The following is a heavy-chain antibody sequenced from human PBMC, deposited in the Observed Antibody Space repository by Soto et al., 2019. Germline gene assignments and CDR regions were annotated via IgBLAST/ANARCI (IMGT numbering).Heavy chain of an antibody. V-gene: IGHV1-69*13. Sequence: SVTVSCKASGGTFSSYAISWVRQAPGQGLGWMGGIIPIFGTANYAQKFQGRVTITADESTSTAYMELSSLRSEDTAVYYCARGSGRGGSSDYCDYWGQGTMGIVSA. CDR2: IIPIFGTA. CDR1: GGTFSSYA. CDR3: ARGSGRGGSSDYCDY. J-gene: IGHJ4*02. D-gene: IGHD2-15*01.